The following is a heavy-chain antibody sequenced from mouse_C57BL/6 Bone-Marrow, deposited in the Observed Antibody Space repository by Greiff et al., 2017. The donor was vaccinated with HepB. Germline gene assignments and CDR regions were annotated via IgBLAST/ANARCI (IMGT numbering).Heavy chain of an antibody. CDR3: ARITTVVAVDY. Sequence: QVQLKESGPELVKPGASVKISCKASGYAFSSSWMNWVKQRPGKGLEWIGRIYPGDGDTNYNGKFKGKATMTADKSSSTAYMQLSSLTSEDSAVYVCARITTVVAVDYWGQGTTLTVSS. V-gene: IGHV1-82*01. D-gene: IGHD1-1*01. CDR1: GYAFSSSW. CDR2: IYPGDGDT. J-gene: IGHJ2*01.